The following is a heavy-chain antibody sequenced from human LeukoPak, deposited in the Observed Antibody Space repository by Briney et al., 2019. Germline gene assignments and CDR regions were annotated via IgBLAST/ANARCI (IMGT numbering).Heavy chain of an antibody. V-gene: IGHV3-9*03. Sequence: PGGSLRLSCAAPGFTFDDYAMHWVRQAPGKGLEWVSGISWNSGSIGYADSVKGRFTISRDNAKNSLYLQMNSLRAEDMALYYCAKGLHYDFWSGYYIRGQGTLVTVSS. CDR3: AKGLHYDFWSGYYI. D-gene: IGHD3-3*01. CDR1: GFTFDDYA. CDR2: ISWNSGSI. J-gene: IGHJ4*02.